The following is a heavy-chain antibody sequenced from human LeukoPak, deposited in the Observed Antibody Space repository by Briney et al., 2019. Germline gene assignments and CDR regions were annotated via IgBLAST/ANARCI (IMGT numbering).Heavy chain of an antibody. Sequence: GGSLRLSCAASGFTFSSYSMNWVRQAPGKGLEWVSSISGSGSYIHYADSLKGRFTISRDNSKNTLYLQMNSLRAEDTAVYYCARVNDLLGEGYFDYWGQGTLVTVSS. D-gene: IGHD2-8*01. CDR1: GFTFSSYS. CDR2: ISGSGSYI. V-gene: IGHV3-21*04. CDR3: ARVNDLLGEGYFDY. J-gene: IGHJ4*02.